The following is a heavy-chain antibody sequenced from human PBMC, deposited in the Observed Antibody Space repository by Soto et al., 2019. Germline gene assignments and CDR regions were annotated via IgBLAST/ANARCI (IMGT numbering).Heavy chain of an antibody. J-gene: IGHJ4*02. CDR1: GDSFNDYP. CDR2: TIPVSGTT. D-gene: IGHD6-13*01. Sequence: QVQLVQSGAEVRKPGSSVKVSCHSSGDSFNDYPVTWVRQAPGQGLEWMGGTIPVSGTTNYAQEFQGRVTISADVSTSTVYMELSSLIYEDTALYYCASSYGVSWYGDFWGQGTLVTVSS. CDR3: ASSYGVSWYGDF. V-gene: IGHV1-69*01.